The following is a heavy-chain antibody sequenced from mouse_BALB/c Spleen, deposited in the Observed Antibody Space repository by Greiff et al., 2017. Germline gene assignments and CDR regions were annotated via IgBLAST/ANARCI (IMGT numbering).Heavy chain of an antibody. CDR3: ARVKERGGFAY. CDR1: GFTFSSYA. CDR2: ISSGGST. V-gene: IGHV5-6-5*01. J-gene: IGHJ3*01. Sequence: EVKLMASGGGLVKPGGSLKLSCAASGFTFSSYAMSWVRQTPEKRLEWVASISSGGSTYYPDSVKGRFTISRDNARNILYLQMSSLRSEDTAMYYCARVKERGGFAYWGQGTLVTVSA.